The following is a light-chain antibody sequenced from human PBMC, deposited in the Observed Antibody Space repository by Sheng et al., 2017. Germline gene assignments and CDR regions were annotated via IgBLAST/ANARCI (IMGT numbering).Light chain of an antibody. J-gene: IGLJ3*02. CDR1: SSDVGDYDY. Sequence: QSALTQPPSASGSPGQSVTISCTGTSSDVGDYDYVSWYQQHPGKVPKLMIYDVSNRPSGVSNRFSGSKSGNTASLTISGLQAEDEADYYCSSYTSSSTLVVFGGGTKLTVL. CDR3: SSYTSSSTLVV. V-gene: IGLV2-14*03. CDR2: DVS.